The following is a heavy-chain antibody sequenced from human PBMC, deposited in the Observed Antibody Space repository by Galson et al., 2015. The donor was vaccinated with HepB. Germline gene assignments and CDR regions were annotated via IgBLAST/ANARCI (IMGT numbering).Heavy chain of an antibody. V-gene: IGHV3-11*01. CDR3: ARLGYCSGGNCYSNVEVIDY. CDR1: GLTFSDYY. J-gene: IGHJ4*02. Sequence: SLRLSCAASGLTFSDYYMSWIRQPPGKGLEWVSYISSRGSSMFYSEYVKGRFTVSRDNAKNSLNLQMNSLRAEDTAVYYCARLGYCSGGNCYSNVEVIDYWGQGTLVTVSS. CDR2: ISSRGSSM. D-gene: IGHD2-15*01.